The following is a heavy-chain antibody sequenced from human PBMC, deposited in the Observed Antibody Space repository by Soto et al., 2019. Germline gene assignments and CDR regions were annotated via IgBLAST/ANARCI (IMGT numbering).Heavy chain of an antibody. J-gene: IGHJ6*03. V-gene: IGHV1-8*01. CDR3: ARVRKQQYYYYCMDV. CDR2: MNPNSGNT. Sequence: ASVKVSCKASGYTFTSYDINWVRQATGQGLEWMGWMNPNSGNTGYAQKFQGRVTMTRNTSISTAYMELSSLRSEDTAVYYCARVRKQQYYYYCMDVWGKGTTVTVSS. CDR1: GYTFTSYD. D-gene: IGHD6-13*01.